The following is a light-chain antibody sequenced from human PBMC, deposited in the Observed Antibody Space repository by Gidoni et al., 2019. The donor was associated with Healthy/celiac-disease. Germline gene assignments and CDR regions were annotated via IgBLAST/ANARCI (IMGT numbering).Light chain of an antibody. J-gene: IGKJ5*01. CDR3: QRRSNWPPIT. Sequence: EIVLTHSPATLSLSPGERATLSCRASQSVSSYLAWYQQKPGQAPRLLIYDASNRATGIPARFSGSGSGTDFTLTISSLGPEDFAVYYCQRRSNWPPITFGQGTRLEIK. CDR2: DAS. CDR1: QSVSSY. V-gene: IGKV3-11*01.